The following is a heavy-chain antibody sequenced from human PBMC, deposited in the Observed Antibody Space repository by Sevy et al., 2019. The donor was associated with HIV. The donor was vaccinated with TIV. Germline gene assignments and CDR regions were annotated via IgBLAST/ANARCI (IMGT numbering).Heavy chain of an antibody. D-gene: IGHD6-13*01. CDR1: GGSISSSSYY. CDR2: IYYSGST. J-gene: IGHJ6*02. V-gene: IGHV4-39*01. Sequence: SESLSLTCTVSGGSISSSSYYWGWIRQPPGKGLEWIGSIYYSGSTYYNPSLKSRVTISVDTSKNQFSLKLSSVTTADTAVYYCARLDRYSSSWYKRYYGMDVWGHGTTVTVSS. CDR3: ARLDRYSSSWYKRYYGMDV.